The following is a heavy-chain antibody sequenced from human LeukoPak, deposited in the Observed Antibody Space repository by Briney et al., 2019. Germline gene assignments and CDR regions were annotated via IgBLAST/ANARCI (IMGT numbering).Heavy chain of an antibody. J-gene: IGHJ4*02. D-gene: IGHD6-13*01. CDR3: ARSYSRVGFDF. Sequence: GGSLRLSCAASGFNFSGYGMHWVRQAPGKGLEWVAIIWYDGSNKYFADSVKGRFTISRDNAKNSPFLQMNSLRAEDTAVYYCARSYSRVGFDFWGQGTLVTVSS. CDR2: IWYDGSNK. V-gene: IGHV3-33*03. CDR1: GFNFSGYG.